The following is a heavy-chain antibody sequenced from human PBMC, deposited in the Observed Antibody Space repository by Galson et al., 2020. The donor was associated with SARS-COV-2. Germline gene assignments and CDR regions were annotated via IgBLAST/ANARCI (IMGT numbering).Heavy chain of an antibody. CDR2: IKQDGSEK. Sequence: GESLKISCAASGFTFSSYWMSWVRQAPGKGLEWVANIKQDGSEKYYVDSVKGRFTISRDNAKNSLYLQMNSLRAEDTAVYYCAREIFGYSYGFDIWGQGTMVTVSS. J-gene: IGHJ3*02. D-gene: IGHD5-18*01. CDR3: AREIFGYSYGFDI. CDR1: GFTFSSYW. V-gene: IGHV3-7*03.